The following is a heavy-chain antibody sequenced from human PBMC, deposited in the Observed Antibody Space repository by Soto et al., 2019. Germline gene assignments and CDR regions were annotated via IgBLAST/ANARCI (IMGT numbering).Heavy chain of an antibody. CDR3: VRYCGTTLCNGVATRTFDY. J-gene: IGHJ4*02. Sequence: GASVKVSCKASGYTFTSYGISWVRQAPGQGLEWMGWISAYNGNTNYAQKLQGRVTMTTDTSTSTAYMELRSLRSDDTALYYCVRYCGTTLCNGVATRTFDYWGQGTLVTVSS. CDR2: ISAYNGNT. CDR1: GYTFTSYG. V-gene: IGHV1-18*01. D-gene: IGHD5-12*01.